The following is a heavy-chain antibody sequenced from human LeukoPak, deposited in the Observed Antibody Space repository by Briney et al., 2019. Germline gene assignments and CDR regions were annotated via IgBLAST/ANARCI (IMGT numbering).Heavy chain of an antibody. CDR1: GYTFTSYG. CDR2: ISAYNGNT. CDR3: ARPVSSPYYYYGMDV. Sequence: AASVTVSCKASGYTFTSYGISWVRQAPGQGLEWMGWISAYNGNTNYAQKLQGRVTMTTDTSTSTAYMELRSLRSDDTAVYYCARPVSSPYYYYGMDVWGQGTTVTVSS. J-gene: IGHJ6*02. V-gene: IGHV1-18*01.